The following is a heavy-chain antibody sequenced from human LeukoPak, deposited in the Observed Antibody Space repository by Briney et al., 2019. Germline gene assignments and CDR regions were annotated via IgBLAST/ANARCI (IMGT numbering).Heavy chain of an antibody. J-gene: IGHJ3*02. CDR3: AKDISDSRAPVGAFDI. CDR2: ISWNSGSI. V-gene: IGHV3-9*03. D-gene: IGHD3-22*01. CDR1: GFTFSSYA. Sequence: GGSLRLSCAASGFTFSSYAMHWVRQAPGKGLEWVSGISWNSGSIGYADSVKGRFTISRDNAKNSLYLQMNSLRAEDMALYYCAKDISDSRAPVGAFDIWGQGTMVTVSS.